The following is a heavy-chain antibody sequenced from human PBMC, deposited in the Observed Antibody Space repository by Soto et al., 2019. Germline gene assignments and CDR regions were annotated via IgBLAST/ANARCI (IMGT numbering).Heavy chain of an antibody. CDR1: GDSISGGASF. Sequence: CTVSGDSISGGASFWSWIRQPPGKGLEWIANVYYSGSSYYNPSLKSRLTISVDTTKNQFSLQLKSMTAADTAVYYCAKLSCTSSTCYFPGWFDPWGQGTLVTVSS. V-gene: IGHV4-31*03. D-gene: IGHD2-2*01. CDR3: AKLSCTSSTCYFPGWFDP. CDR2: VYYSGSS. J-gene: IGHJ5*02.